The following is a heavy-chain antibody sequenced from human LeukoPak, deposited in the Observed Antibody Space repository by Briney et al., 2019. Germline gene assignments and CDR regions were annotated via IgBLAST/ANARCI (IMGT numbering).Heavy chain of an antibody. CDR1: GYTFTGYY. J-gene: IGHJ6*03. CDR3: ARDRLADCSSTSCYPPRYYYYYYMDV. V-gene: IGHV1-2*02. CDR2: INPNSGGT. D-gene: IGHD2-2*01. Sequence: ASVKVSCKASGYTFTGYYMHWVRQAPGQGLEWMGWINPNSGGTNYAQKFQGRVTMTRDTSISTAYIELSRLRSDDTAVYYCARDRLADCSSTSCYPPRYYYYYYMDVWGKGTTVTVSS.